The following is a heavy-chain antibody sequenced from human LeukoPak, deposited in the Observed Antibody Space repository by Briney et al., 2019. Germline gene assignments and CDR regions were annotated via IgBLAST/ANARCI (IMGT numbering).Heavy chain of an antibody. J-gene: IGHJ4*02. Sequence: ASVKVSCKASGGTFISYAISWVRQAPGQGLEWMGGIIPIFGTANYAQKFQGRVTITADESTSTAYMELSSLRSEDTAVYYCARDYRGGNPGFDYWGQGTLVTVSS. CDR3: ARDYRGGNPGFDY. CDR1: GGTFISYA. CDR2: IIPIFGTA. V-gene: IGHV1-69*13. D-gene: IGHD4-23*01.